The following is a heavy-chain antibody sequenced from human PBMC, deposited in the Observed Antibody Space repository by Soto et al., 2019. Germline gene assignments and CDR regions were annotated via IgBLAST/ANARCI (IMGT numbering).Heavy chain of an antibody. CDR1: GYTFTSYA. D-gene: IGHD3-10*01. J-gene: IGHJ6*02. CDR3: ARDFPFITMVRGVTYYYYGMDV. CDR2: INAGNGNT. Sequence: ASVKVSCKASGYTFTSYAMHWVRQAPGQRLEWMGWINAGNGNTKYSQKFQGRVTITRDTSASTAYMELSSLRSEDTAVYYCARDFPFITMVRGVTYYYYGMDVWGQGTTVTVSS. V-gene: IGHV1-3*01.